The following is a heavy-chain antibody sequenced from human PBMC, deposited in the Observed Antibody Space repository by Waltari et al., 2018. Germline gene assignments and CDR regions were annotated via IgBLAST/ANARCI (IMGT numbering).Heavy chain of an antibody. J-gene: IGHJ4*02. V-gene: IGHV5-51*03. CDR1: GYSFSTYW. D-gene: IGHD5-18*01. Sequence: EVQLVQSGAEVRKPGESLKISCKGSGYSFSTYWIGWVRQMPGKGLGGMGMIYPADSDTRYRPSFQGQVTISVDKSISSAYLQWSSLKASDTAMYYCARGIVAQDTNGYNYGPYFDYWGQGTLVTVSS. CDR3: ARGIVAQDTNGYNYGPYFDY. CDR2: IYPADSDT.